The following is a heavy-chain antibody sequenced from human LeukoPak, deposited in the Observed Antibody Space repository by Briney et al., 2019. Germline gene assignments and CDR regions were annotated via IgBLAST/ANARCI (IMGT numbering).Heavy chain of an antibody. CDR3: ARHKVGGGRITIFGAGAWYFDY. D-gene: IGHD3-3*01. V-gene: IGHV4-30-2*03. J-gene: IGHJ4*02. Sequence: PSETLSLTCTVSGGSLSSGGYYWSWIRQPPGKGLEWIGYIYHSGSTYYNPSLKSRVTISVDTSKNQFSLKLSSVTAADTAVYYCARHKVGGGRITIFGAGAWYFDYWGQGTLVTVSS. CDR2: IYHSGST. CDR1: GGSLSSGGYY.